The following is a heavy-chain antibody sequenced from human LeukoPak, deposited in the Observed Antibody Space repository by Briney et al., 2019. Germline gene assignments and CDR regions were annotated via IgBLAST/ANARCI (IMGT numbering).Heavy chain of an antibody. CDR2: INTNTGNP. V-gene: IGHV7-4-1*02. D-gene: IGHD3-9*01. Sequence: ASVKVSCKASGYTFTNYAINWVRQAPGQGLEWMGWINTNTGNPTYAQGFTGRFVFSLDTSVSTAYLQISSLKAEDTAVYYCARDLSPPDYDILTGYYSAAPDDYWGQGTLVTVSS. CDR1: GYTFTNYA. J-gene: IGHJ4*02. CDR3: ARDLSPPDYDILTGYYSAAPDDY.